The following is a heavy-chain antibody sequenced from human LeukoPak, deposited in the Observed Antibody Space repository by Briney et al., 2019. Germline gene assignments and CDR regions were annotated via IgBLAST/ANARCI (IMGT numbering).Heavy chain of an antibody. CDR1: GYTFTTYD. CDR3: ARVGVEAGTVSASDY. CDR2: MNPNSGNT. Sequence: ASVKVSCNVSGYTFTTYDINWVRQATGQGLEWMGWMNPNSGNTGYAQKFQGRVTISRDTSISTAYMELSSLRSEDTAVYYCARVGVEAGTVSASDYWGQGTLVTVSS. D-gene: IGHD6-13*01. J-gene: IGHJ4*02. V-gene: IGHV1-8*01.